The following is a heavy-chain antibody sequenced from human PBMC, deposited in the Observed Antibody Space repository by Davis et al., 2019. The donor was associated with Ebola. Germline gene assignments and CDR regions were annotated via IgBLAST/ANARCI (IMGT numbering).Heavy chain of an antibody. CDR3: ARMEGGGRGYRFGYGAGMDV. CDR2: ISGNSDYI. D-gene: IGHD5-18*01. Sequence: PGGSLRLSCAASGFIFSNYCINWVRQAPGKGLEWVSSISGNSDYITYSDSVKGRFTISRDNAKDSLYLQMNSLRAEDTAVYYCARMEGGGRGYRFGYGAGMDVWGKGTTVTVSS. CDR1: GFIFSNYC. V-gene: IGHV3-21*01. J-gene: IGHJ6*04.